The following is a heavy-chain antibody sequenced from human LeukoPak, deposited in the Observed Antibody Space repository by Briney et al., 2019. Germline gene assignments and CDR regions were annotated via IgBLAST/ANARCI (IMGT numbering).Heavy chain of an antibody. CDR3: ARVGRDCSDTSCYWADWLDP. D-gene: IGHD2-2*01. CDR1: GYSISSGYY. J-gene: IGHJ5*02. Sequence: SETLSLTCTVSGYSISSGYYWGWIRQPPGKGLEWIGSIYHSGSTYYNPSLKSRVTISVDTSKNQFSLKLSSVTAADTAVYYCARVGRDCSDTSCYWADWLDPWGQGTLVIVSS. CDR2: IYHSGST. V-gene: IGHV4-38-2*02.